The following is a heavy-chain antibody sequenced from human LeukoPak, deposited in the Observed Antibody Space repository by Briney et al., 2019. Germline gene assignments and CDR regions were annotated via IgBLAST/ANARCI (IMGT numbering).Heavy chain of an antibody. V-gene: IGHV4-34*01. CDR3: ASRRKYYYDSSGYFDH. D-gene: IGHD3-22*01. CDR1: GGSFSGYY. J-gene: IGHJ4*02. Sequence: SETLSLTCAVYGGSFSGYYWSWIRQPPGKGLEWIGEINHSGSTNYNPSLKSRVTISVDTSKNQFSLKLSSVTAADTAVYYCASRRKYYYDSSGYFDHWGQGTLVTVSS. CDR2: INHSGST.